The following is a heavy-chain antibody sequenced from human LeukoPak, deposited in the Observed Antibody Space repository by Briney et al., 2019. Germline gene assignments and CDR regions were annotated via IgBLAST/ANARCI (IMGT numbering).Heavy chain of an antibody. CDR2: ISSSSSYI. CDR1: GFTFSSYW. J-gene: IGHJ4*02. D-gene: IGHD3-10*01. Sequence: PGGSLRLSCAASGFTFSSYWMSWVRQAPGKGLEWVSSISSSSSYIYYADSVKGRFTISRDNAKNSLYLQMNSLRAEDTAVYYCARDGTYGSGIDYWGQGTLVTVSS. V-gene: IGHV3-21*01. CDR3: ARDGTYGSGIDY.